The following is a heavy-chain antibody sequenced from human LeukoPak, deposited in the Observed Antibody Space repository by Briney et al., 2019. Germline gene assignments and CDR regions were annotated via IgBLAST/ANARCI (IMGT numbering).Heavy chain of an antibody. J-gene: IGHJ6*02. CDR2: INWNGGTI. CDR1: GFTFDDYA. D-gene: IGHD5/OR15-5a*01. CDR3: AKDKVSIPYGMDV. V-gene: IGHV3-9*01. Sequence: PGGSLRLSCAASGFTFDDYAMPWVRLAPGKGLEWISGINWNGGTIVYADPVKGRFSISRDNAKNTLYLQMDSLRPDDTALYFCAKDKVSIPYGMDVWGQGTTVIVSS.